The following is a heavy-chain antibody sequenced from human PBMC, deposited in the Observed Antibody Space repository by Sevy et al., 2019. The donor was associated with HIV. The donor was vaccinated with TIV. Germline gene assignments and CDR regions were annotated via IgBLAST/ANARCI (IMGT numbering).Heavy chain of an antibody. CDR3: ATTKDYYDIRGSPFDY. CDR1: GYTLSELS. J-gene: IGHJ4*02. Sequence: ASVKVSCKVSGYTLSELSMHWVRQAPGKGLEWMGSFDPEDGEILYAQKLQGRITMTEVTSTDTAYMELSSLRSEDTAVYYCATTKDYYDIRGSPFDYWGQGTLVTVSS. CDR2: FDPEDGEI. V-gene: IGHV1-24*01. D-gene: IGHD3-22*01.